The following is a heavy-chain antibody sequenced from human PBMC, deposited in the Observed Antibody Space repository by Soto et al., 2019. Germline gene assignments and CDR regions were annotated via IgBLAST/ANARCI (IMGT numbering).Heavy chain of an antibody. V-gene: IGHV3-33*01. D-gene: IGHD1-20*01. J-gene: IGHJ6*02. Sequence: GSLRLSCAASGFTFSSYGMHWVRQAPGKGLEWVAVIWYDGSNKYYADSVKGRFTISRDNSKNTLYLQMNSLRAEDTAVYYCARHNPGYYGMAVWGQGTTVTVSS. CDR1: GFTFSSYG. CDR2: IWYDGSNK. CDR3: ARHNPGYYGMAV.